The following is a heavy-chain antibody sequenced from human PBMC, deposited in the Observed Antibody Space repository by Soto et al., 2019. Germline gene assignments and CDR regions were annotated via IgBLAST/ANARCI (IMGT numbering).Heavy chain of an antibody. J-gene: IGHJ6*02. V-gene: IGHV4-59*01. CDR1: GGSISSYS. CDR3: ARYRTADGRTRHCYYYGMDV. Sequence: SETLSLTCTVSGGSISSYSWSWIRQPPGKGLEWIGYIYYSGSTNYNPYLKSRVTISVDTSKNQFSLKLSSVTAADTAVYYCARYRTADGRTRHCYYYGMDVWGQGTTVTVSS. CDR2: IYYSGST. D-gene: IGHD2-21*02.